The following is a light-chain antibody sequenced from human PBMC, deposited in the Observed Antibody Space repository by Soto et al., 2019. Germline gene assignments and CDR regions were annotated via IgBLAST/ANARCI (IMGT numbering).Light chain of an antibody. CDR1: QAINKN. Sequence: DIQMTQSPPSLSASVGDTVTISCRASQAINKNLNWYQLKEGQAPKLLIYSTSEFQPGVPSRFTGSASGAQFSLTITGLPPDDSATYFCQQSFKTPFTFGQGT. V-gene: IGKV1-39*01. CDR3: QQSFKTPFT. J-gene: IGKJ2*01. CDR2: STS.